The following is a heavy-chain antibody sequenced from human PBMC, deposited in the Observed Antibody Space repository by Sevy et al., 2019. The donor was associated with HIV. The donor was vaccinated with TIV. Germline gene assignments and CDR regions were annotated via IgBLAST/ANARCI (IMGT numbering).Heavy chain of an antibody. CDR3: ARGGGGFYGDYPFDY. D-gene: IGHD4-17*01. CDR2: IKQDGSEQ. Sequence: WGSLRLSCSASGFAFSAYWMVWVRQGPGKGLEWVANIKQDGSEQNYVDSVEGRFTISRDNGKNLLYLQMNDLRAEDTAVYYCARGGGGFYGDYPFDYWGHGTLVTVSS. CDR1: GFAFSAYW. J-gene: IGHJ4*01. V-gene: IGHV3-7*01.